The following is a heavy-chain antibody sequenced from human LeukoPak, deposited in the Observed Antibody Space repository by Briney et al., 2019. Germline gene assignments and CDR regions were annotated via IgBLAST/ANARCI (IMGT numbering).Heavy chain of an antibody. CDR3: ARPSYYYDGSGYFY. D-gene: IGHD3-22*01. J-gene: IGHJ4*02. Sequence: GGSLRLSCVASRFTFSDYYTSWIRQAPGKGLEWVSYISGSGNTIYYADSVKGRFTISRDNAKNSLYLQVNNLRAEDTAVYYCARPSYYYDGSGYFYWGQGTLVTVSS. V-gene: IGHV3-11*01. CDR1: RFTFSDYY. CDR2: ISGSGNTI.